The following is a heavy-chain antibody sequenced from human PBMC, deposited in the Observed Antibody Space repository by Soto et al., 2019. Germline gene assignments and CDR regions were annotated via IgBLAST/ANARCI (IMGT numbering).Heavy chain of an antibody. CDR2: ISAYNGNT. J-gene: IGHJ4*02. Sequence: ASVKVSCKASGYTFTSYGISWVRQAPGQGLEWMGWISAYNGNTNYAQKLQGRVTMTTDTSTSTAYMELRSLRSGDTAVYYCARALKPYDSSGYYDYWGQGTLVTVSS. V-gene: IGHV1-18*01. D-gene: IGHD3-22*01. CDR1: GYTFTSYG. CDR3: ARALKPYDSSGYYDY.